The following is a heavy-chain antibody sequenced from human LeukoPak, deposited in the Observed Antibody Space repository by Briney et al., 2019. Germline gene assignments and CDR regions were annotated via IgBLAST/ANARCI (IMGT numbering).Heavy chain of an antibody. CDR2: IGTAGDT. CDR1: GFTFSSYD. D-gene: IGHD3-22*01. Sequence: GGSLRLSCAASGFTFSSYDMHWVRQATGKGLEWVSAIGTAGDTYYPGSVNGRFTISRENAKNSLYLQMNSLRAGDTAVYYCARSTYYYDSSGYSPDYYYGMDVWGQGTTVTVSS. J-gene: IGHJ6*02. CDR3: ARSTYYYDSSGYSPDYYYGMDV. V-gene: IGHV3-13*01.